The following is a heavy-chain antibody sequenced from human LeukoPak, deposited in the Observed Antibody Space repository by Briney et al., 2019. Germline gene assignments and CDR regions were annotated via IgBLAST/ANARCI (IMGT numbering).Heavy chain of an antibody. CDR1: GFTVSSNY. CDR2: IYSGGST. J-gene: IGHJ4*02. Sequence: GGSLRLSCAASGFTVSSNYMSWVRQAPGKGLEWVSVIYSGGSTYYSDSVKGRFTISRDNSKNTLYLQMNSLTAEDTAVYYCAREADTDMGDWGEGTLVTVSS. D-gene: IGHD5-18*01. V-gene: IGHV3-53*01. CDR3: AREADTDMGD.